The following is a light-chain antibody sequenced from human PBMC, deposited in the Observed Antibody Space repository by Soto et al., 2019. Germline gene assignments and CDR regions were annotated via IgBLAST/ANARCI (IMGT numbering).Light chain of an antibody. V-gene: IGKV4-1*01. Sequence: DIVMTQSPDSLAVSLGERAAINCTSSQSLLFRSNDESYLVWYQQKPGQSPKLLIYWASTRESGVPERFSGSGSGTDFTLPISNLQAEDVAVYYCQQYYTTPYTFGQGTKLEIK. CDR2: WAS. J-gene: IGKJ2*01. CDR1: QSLLFRSNDESY. CDR3: QQYYTTPYT.